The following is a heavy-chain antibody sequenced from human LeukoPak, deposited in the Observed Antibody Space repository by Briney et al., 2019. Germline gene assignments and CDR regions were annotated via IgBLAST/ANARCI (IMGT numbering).Heavy chain of an antibody. V-gene: IGHV3-7*01. CDR2: IKQDGSEK. Sequence: PGGSLRLSCAGSGFTFSSYWMSWVRQAPGKGLEWVANIKQDGSEKYYVDSVKGRFTISRDNAKNSLYLQMNSLRAEDTAVYYCARGPERYSDSSGSAYFQHWGQGTLVTASS. CDR3: ARGPERYSDSSGSAYFQH. J-gene: IGHJ1*01. CDR1: GFTFSSYW. D-gene: IGHD3-22*01.